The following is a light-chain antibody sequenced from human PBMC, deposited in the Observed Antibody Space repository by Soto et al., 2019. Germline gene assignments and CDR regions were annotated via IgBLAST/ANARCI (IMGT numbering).Light chain of an antibody. CDR3: QKYNSAPLT. V-gene: IGKV1-27*01. CDR2: AAS. Sequence: DIQMTQSPSSLSASVGDRVTINFRASQGISNYLAWYQQKPGKVPKLLIYAASTLQSGVPSRFSGSGSGTDFTLTVSSLQPEDVATYYCQKYNSAPLTFGGGTKVDIK. J-gene: IGKJ4*01. CDR1: QGISNY.